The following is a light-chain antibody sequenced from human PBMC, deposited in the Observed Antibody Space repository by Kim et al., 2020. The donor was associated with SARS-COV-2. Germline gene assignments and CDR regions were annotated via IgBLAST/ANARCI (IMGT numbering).Light chain of an antibody. J-gene: IGLJ2*01. CDR3: QVWDSSSDHVV. CDR2: YDS. CDR1: NIGSKS. Sequence: ELTQPPSVSVAPGKTARITCGGNNIGSKSVHWYQQKPGQAPVLVIYYDSDRPSGIPERFSGSNSGNTATLTISRVEAGDEADYYCQVWDSSSDHVVFG. V-gene: IGLV3-21*04.